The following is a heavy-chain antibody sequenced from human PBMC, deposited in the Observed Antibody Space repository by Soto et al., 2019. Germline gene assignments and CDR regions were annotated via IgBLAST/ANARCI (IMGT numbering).Heavy chain of an antibody. CDR2: IYYSGST. CDR1: GGSISSGDYY. V-gene: IGHV4-30-4*01. Sequence: SETLSLTCTVSGGSISSGDYYWSWIRQPPGKDLEWIGYIYYSGSTYYNPSLKSRVTISVDTSKNQFSLKLSSVTAAVTAVYYCARDGSSWDLGNWFDPWGQGTLVTVSS. D-gene: IGHD6-13*01. CDR3: ARDGSSWDLGNWFDP. J-gene: IGHJ5*02.